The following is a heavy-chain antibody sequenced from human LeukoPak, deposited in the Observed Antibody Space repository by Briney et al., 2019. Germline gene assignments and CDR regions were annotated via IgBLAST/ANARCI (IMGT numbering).Heavy chain of an antibody. CDR2: IIPIFGTA. Sequence: SVKVSCKASGGTFSSYAISWVRQAPGQGLEWMGGIIPIFGTANYAQKFQGRVTITADESTSTAYMELSSLRSEDTAVYYCARDWFGGSYDYVWGSYTLGNWGQGTLVTVSP. CDR3: ARDWFGGSYDYVWGSYTLGN. CDR1: GGTFSSYA. J-gene: IGHJ4*02. D-gene: IGHD3-16*01. V-gene: IGHV1-69*01.